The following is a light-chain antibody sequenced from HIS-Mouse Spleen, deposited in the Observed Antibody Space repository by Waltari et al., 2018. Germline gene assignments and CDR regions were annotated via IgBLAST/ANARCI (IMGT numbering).Light chain of an antibody. CDR3: SSYTSSSTLDV. J-gene: IGLJ1*01. Sequence: QSALTQPASVSGSPGQSITISCTGTSSDVGGYNYVSWYQQHPGKAPKLMIYEVSNRPSRVSNRFSGSKSGNTASLTISGLQAEDEADYYCSSYTSSSTLDVFGTGTKVTVL. CDR1: SSDVGGYNY. CDR2: EVS. V-gene: IGLV2-14*01.